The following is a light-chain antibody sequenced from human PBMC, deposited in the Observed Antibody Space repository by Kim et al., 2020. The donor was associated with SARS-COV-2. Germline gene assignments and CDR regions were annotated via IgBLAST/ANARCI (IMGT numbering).Light chain of an antibody. CDR2: GKN. CDR1: SLRSDY. J-gene: IGLJ3*02. V-gene: IGLV3-19*01. CDR3: NSRDSTGNLHMV. Sequence: SSELTQDPAVSVALGQTVRITCQGDSLRSDYASWYQQKPGQAPVLVIYGKNNPPSGIPDLFSGFSSGNTASLTISGAQAEDEADYYCNSRDSTGNLHMVF.